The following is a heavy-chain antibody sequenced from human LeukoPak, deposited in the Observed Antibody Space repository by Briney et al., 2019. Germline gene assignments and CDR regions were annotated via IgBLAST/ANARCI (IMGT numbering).Heavy chain of an antibody. CDR1: GFTFSSYA. Sequence: GGSLRLSCAASGFTFSSYAMHWVRQAPGKGLEWVAVISYDGSNKYYADSVKGRFTISRDNSKSTLYLQMNSLRAEDTAVYYCARVGVERHSDYWGQGTLVTVSS. D-gene: IGHD1-1*01. CDR3: ARVGVERHSDY. V-gene: IGHV3-30*04. CDR2: ISYDGSNK. J-gene: IGHJ4*02.